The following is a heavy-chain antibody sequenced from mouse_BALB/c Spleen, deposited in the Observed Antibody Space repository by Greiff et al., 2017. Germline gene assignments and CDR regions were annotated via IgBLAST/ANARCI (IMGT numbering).Heavy chain of an antibody. CDR1: GYSITSDYA. CDR3: ARDQLAWFAY. V-gene: IGHV3-2*02. CDR2: ISYSGST. Sequence: EVKLQESGPGLVKPSQSLSLTCTVTGYSITSDYAWNWIRQFPGNKLEWMGYISYSGSTSYNPSLKSRISITRDTSKNQFFLQLNSVTTEDTATYYCARDQLAWFAYWGQGTLVTVSA. J-gene: IGHJ3*01. D-gene: IGHD4-1*02.